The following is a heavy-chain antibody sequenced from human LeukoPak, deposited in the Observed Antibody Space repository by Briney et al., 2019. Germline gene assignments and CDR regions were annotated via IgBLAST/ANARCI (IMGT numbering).Heavy chain of an antibody. D-gene: IGHD3-16*01. CDR2: INPNSGGT. CDR3: ARGLDYYYYYMDV. Sequence: ASVKVSCKAYGYTFTSYGISWVRQAPGQGLEWMGWINPNSGGTNYAQKFQGRVTMTRDTSISTAYMELSRLRSDDTAVYYCARGLDYYYYYMDVWGKGTTVTISS. J-gene: IGHJ6*03. V-gene: IGHV1-2*02. CDR1: GYTFTSYG.